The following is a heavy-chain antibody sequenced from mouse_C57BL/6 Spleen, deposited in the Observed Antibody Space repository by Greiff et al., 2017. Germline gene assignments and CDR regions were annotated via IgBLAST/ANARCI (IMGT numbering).Heavy chain of an antibody. CDR3: ATSFSGYYAMDY. Sequence: VKLVESGPGLVQPSQSLSITCTVSGFSLTSYGVHWVRQSPGKGLEWLGVIWSGGSTDYNAAFISRLSISKDNSKSQVFFKMNSLLADDTAIYYCATSFSGYYAMDYWGQGTSVTVSS. V-gene: IGHV2-2*01. CDR2: IWSGGST. J-gene: IGHJ4*01. CDR1: GFSLTSYG. D-gene: IGHD6-2*01.